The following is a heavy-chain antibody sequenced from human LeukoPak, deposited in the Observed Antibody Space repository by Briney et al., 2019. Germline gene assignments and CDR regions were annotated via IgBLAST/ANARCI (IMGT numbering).Heavy chain of an antibody. D-gene: IGHD6-19*01. J-gene: IGHJ4*02. CDR2: ISGDGGST. Sequence: PGGSLRLSCAAPGFIFDDYAIHWVRQAPGKGLELVSLISGDGGSTFYADSVKGRFTISRDNSKNSLYLQMSSLRSEDTALYYCARESERSGWYDYWGQGTLVTVSS. V-gene: IGHV3-43*02. CDR3: ARESERSGWYDY. CDR1: GFIFDDYA.